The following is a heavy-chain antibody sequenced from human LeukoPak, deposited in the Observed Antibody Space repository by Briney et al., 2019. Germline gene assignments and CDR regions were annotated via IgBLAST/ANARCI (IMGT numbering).Heavy chain of an antibody. V-gene: IGHV3-74*01. D-gene: IGHD2-8*01. Sequence: GGSLRLSCAASGFTFSNYWMHWVRQAPGKGLVWVSRINSGGSIRSYADSVKGRFTISRDNAKNTLYLQMNSLRAEDTAVYYCARVGYCTNGVCYSSHWFDPWGQGTLVTVFS. CDR3: ARVGYCTNGVCYSSHWFDP. CDR2: INSGGSIR. J-gene: IGHJ5*02. CDR1: GFTFSNYW.